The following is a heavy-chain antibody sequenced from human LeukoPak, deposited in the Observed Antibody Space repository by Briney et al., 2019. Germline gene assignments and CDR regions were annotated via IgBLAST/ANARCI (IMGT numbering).Heavy chain of an antibody. CDR3: ARGFGAGNYYYGWFDP. J-gene: IGHJ5*02. V-gene: IGHV4-30-4*01. CDR1: GASISSGDYH. D-gene: IGHD3-10*01. CDR2: IHDSGST. Sequence: SQTLSLTCTVSGASISSGDYHWDWVRQPPGKGLEWVGFIHDSGSTYYNPSLKSRVSISRVMSKNQLSLMLSSVTAADTAVYYCARGFGAGNYYYGWFDPWGQGTLVSVSS.